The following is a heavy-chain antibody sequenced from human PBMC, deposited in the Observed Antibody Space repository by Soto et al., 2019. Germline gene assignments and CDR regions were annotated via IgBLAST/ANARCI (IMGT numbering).Heavy chain of an antibody. CDR2: VSGSGGST. J-gene: IGHJ6*02. Sequence: EVQLLESGGGLVQPGGSLRLSCAASGFSFSSYAMNWVRQAAGKGLEWVSAVSGSGGSTYYADSVKGRFTISRDNSKNTVYLQMNSLRAEDTAIYYCARRRMMLTAATYYYFGLDVWGQGTTVTASS. CDR1: GFSFSSYA. V-gene: IGHV3-23*01. D-gene: IGHD2-15*01. CDR3: ARRRMMLTAATYYYFGLDV.